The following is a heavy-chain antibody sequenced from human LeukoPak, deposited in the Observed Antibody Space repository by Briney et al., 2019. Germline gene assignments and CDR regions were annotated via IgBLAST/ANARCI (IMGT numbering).Heavy chain of an antibody. CDR3: ASWAGNTQSDSWSGPFDY. J-gene: IGHJ4*02. CDR2: IKKDGSEK. V-gene: IGHV3-7*01. CDR1: GFIFSNYW. Sequence: GGSLRLSCAASGFIFSNYWMNWVRQTPGKGLEWVANIKKDGSEKYYVDSVRGRFTISRDNAKNSLYLQMDSLRVEDTAVYYCASWAGNTQSDSWSGPFDYWGQGTLVTVSS. D-gene: IGHD3-3*01.